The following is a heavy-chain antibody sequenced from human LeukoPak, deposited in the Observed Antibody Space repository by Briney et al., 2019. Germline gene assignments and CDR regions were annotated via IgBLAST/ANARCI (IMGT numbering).Heavy chain of an antibody. V-gene: IGHV3-21*01. CDR3: ARAGEQWPDYYFDY. D-gene: IGHD6-19*01. Sequence: GGSPRLSCAASGFTFSSYSMNWVRQAPGKGLEWVSSISSSSSYIYYADSVKGRFTISRDNAKNSLYLQMNSLRAEDTAVYYCARAGEQWPDYYFDYWGQGTLVTVSS. CDR1: GFTFSSYS. J-gene: IGHJ4*02. CDR2: ISSSSSYI.